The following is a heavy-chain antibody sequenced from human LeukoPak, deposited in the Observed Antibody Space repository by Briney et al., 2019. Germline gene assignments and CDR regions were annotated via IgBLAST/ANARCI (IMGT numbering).Heavy chain of an antibody. CDR1: GYSFTSYW. J-gene: IGHJ5*02. CDR2: IYTGDSDT. V-gene: IGHV5-51*01. D-gene: IGHD2-2*01. CDR3: ARPNRPPGPYQLLNWFDA. Sequence: GESLKISCKGSGYSFTSYWIGWVRQLPGKGLEWMGIIYTGDSDTRYSPSFQGQVTISADKSISTAYLQWSSLKASDTAMYYCARPNRPPGPYQLLNWFDAWGQGTLVTVSS.